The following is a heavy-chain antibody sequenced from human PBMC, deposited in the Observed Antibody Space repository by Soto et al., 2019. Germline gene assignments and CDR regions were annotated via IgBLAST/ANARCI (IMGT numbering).Heavy chain of an antibody. CDR1: GYTFTGYY. CDR3: ARDPGDPGRVFDY. V-gene: IGHV1-2*04. Sequence: QVQLVQSGAEVKKPGASVKVSCKASGYTFTGYYMHWVRQAPGQGLEWLGGINPNSGGTNYAHKVQGWVTMTRTTSISTAYMELSRLRSDDTAVYYCARDPGDPGRVFDYWGQGTLVTVSS. CDR2: INPNSGGT. D-gene: IGHD3-10*01. J-gene: IGHJ4*02.